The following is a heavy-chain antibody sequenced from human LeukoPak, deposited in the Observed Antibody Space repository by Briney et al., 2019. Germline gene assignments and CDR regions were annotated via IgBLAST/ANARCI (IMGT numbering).Heavy chain of an antibody. Sequence: GGSLRLSCAASGSYWMHWVRQAPGKGLVWVSHINSDGSWTSYADSVKGRSTISKDNAKNTVYLQMNNLRAEDTAVYYCVSFYETYWGRGTLVTVSS. D-gene: IGHD2/OR15-2a*01. J-gene: IGHJ4*02. CDR3: VSFYETY. CDR2: INSDGSWT. V-gene: IGHV3-74*01. CDR1: GSYW.